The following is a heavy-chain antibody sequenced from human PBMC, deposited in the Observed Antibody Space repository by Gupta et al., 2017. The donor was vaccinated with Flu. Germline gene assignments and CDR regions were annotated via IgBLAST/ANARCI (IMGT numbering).Heavy chain of an antibody. CDR1: GFPFRDSW. Sequence: EVELVQSGGGSAQPGGSLRLSCSVSGFPFRDSWMHCVRQVPGKGLVWVSRITGDGRTTTYADSVKGRFTTFRDNARGKVYLQMNNLRPEDTAVYFCAREGNCDDGCHHCDYWGQGILVTVTS. D-gene: IGHD5-24*01. J-gene: IGHJ4*02. CDR3: AREGNCDDGCHHCDY. V-gene: IGHV3-74*03. CDR2: ITGDGRTT.